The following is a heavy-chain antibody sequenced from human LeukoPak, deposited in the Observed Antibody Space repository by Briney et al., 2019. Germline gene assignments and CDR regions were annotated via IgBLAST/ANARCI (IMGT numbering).Heavy chain of an antibody. CDR2: INHSGST. Sequence: SETLSLTCAIFGGSFSGYYWSWIRQPPGKGLELIGEINHSGSTNYNPSLKSRVTISVDTSKNQFSLKLSSVTAADTAVYYCAREGYDILTTYYYYYYMDVWGKGTTVTVSS. V-gene: IGHV4-34*01. J-gene: IGHJ6*03. CDR1: GGSFSGYY. D-gene: IGHD3-9*01. CDR3: AREGYDILTTYYYYYYMDV.